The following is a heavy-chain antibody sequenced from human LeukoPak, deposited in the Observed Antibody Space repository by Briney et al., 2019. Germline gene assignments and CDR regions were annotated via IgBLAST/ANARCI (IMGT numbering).Heavy chain of an antibody. D-gene: IGHD2-15*01. J-gene: IGHJ5*02. V-gene: IGHV3-23*01. CDR2: ISGSGGST. CDR3: ARDGGSWSLGWFDP. Sequence: GGSLRLSCAASGFTFSSYAMSWVRQAPGKGLEWVSAISGSGGSTYYADSVKGRFTISRDNSKNTLYLQMNSLRAEDTAVYYCARDGGSWSLGWFDPWGQGTLVTVSS. CDR1: GFTFSSYA.